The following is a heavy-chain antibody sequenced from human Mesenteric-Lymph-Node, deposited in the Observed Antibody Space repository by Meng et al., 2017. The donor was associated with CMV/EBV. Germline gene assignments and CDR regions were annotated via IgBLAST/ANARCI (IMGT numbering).Heavy chain of an antibody. CDR1: GGSISSSSYY. CDR2: IYYSGST. J-gene: IGHJ6*02. Sequence: GSLRLSCTVSGGSISSSSYYWGWIRQPPGKGLEWIGYIYYSGSTNYNPSLKSRVTISVDTSKNRFSLKLTSVTAADTAVYYCARLIGGVFWSDLKGMDVWGQGTTVTVSS. V-gene: IGHV4-61*05. D-gene: IGHD3-3*01. CDR3: ARLIGGVFWSDLKGMDV.